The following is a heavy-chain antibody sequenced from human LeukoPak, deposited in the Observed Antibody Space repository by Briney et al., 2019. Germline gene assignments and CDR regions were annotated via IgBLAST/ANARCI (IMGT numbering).Heavy chain of an antibody. D-gene: IGHD3-22*01. CDR3: ARDRDRRSDY. Sequence: GDSVKASCKASGYTFTGYYMHWVRQAPGQGLEWMGRINPNSGGTNYAQKFQGRVSMTRDTSISTAYMELSRLRSDDTAVYYCARDRDRRSDYWGQGTLVTVSS. J-gene: IGHJ4*02. V-gene: IGHV1-2*06. CDR1: GYTFTGYY. CDR2: INPNSGGT.